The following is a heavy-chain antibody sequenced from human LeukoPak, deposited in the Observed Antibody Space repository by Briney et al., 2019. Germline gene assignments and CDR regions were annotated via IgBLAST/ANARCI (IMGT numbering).Heavy chain of an antibody. CDR1: GYTFTNYD. J-gene: IGHJ4*02. D-gene: IGHD1-14*01. V-gene: IGHV1-8*03. Sequence: GASVKVSCKASGYTFTNYDINWVRQATGQGLEWMGWMNPNSGNTGYAQKLQGRVTFTRDTSISTAYMELSSLRSEDTAVYYCARGLGSFGLVPDADYWGQGTLVTGSS. CDR3: ARGLGSFGLVPDADY. CDR2: MNPNSGNT.